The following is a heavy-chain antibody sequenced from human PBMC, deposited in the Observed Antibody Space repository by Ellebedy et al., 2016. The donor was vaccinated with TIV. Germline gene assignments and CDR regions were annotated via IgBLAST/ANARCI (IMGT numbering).Heavy chain of an antibody. CDR1: EFTFSGSA. CDR2: IRSKANNYAT. V-gene: IGHV3-73*01. Sequence: PGGSLRLSCAASEFTFSGSAMHWVRQASGKGLEWVGRIRSKANNYATAYAASVKGRFTISRDDSKNTAYLQMNSRKTEDTAVYYCVHIVVVTATGYWGQGTLVTVSS. D-gene: IGHD2-21*02. CDR3: VHIVVVTATGY. J-gene: IGHJ4*02.